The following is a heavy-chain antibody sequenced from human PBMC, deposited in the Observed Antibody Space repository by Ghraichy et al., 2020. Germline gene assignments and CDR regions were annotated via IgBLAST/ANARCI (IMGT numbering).Heavy chain of an antibody. D-gene: IGHD2-15*01. CDR2: ISWNSGTI. CDR3: AKDIRHLGSCYSCYLDY. Sequence: SLNISCAASGFTFDDYAIHWVRQVPGKGLEWVSGISWNSGTIGYADSVKGRFTISRDNAKNSLYLQMNSLRDEDTAFYYCAKDIRHLGSCYSCYLDYWGQGTLVTVSS. CDR1: GFTFDDYA. J-gene: IGHJ4*02. V-gene: IGHV3-9*01.